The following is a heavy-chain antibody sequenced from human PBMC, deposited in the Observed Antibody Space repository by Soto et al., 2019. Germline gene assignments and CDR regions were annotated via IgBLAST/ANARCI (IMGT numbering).Heavy chain of an antibody. Sequence: SETLSLTCTVSGGSISSYYWSWIRQPPGKGLEWIGYIYYSGSTYYNPSLKSRVTISVDTSKNQFSLKLSSVTAADTAVYYCARVVLVPAAILRYYYYGMDVWGQGNTVTVSS. D-gene: IGHD2-2*01. CDR1: GGSISSYY. CDR3: ARVVLVPAAILRYYYYGMDV. J-gene: IGHJ6*02. CDR2: IYYSGST. V-gene: IGHV4-30-4*01.